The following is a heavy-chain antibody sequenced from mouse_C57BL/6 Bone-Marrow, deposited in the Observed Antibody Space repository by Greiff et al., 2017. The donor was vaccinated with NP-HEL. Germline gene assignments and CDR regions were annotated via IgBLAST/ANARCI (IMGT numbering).Heavy chain of an antibody. CDR1: GYTFTSYG. J-gene: IGHJ2*01. V-gene: IGHV1-81*01. Sequence: VQLQQSGAELARPGASVKLSCKASGYTFTSYGISWVKQRTGQGLEWIGEIYPRSGNTYHNEKFKGKATLTADKSSSTAYMELRSLTSEDSAVYFCARKDYWGQGTTLTVSS. CDR2: IYPRSGNT. CDR3: ARKDY.